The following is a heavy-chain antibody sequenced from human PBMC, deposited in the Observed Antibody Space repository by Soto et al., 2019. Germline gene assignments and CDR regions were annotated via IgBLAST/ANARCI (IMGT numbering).Heavy chain of an antibody. Sequence: ETLSLTCTVSGGSISSYYWSWIRQPPGKGLEWIGYIYYSGSTNYNPSLKSRVTISVDTSKNQFSLKLSSVTAADTAVYYCARGTIEQWDYFDYWGQGTLVTVSS. CDR1: GGSISSYY. CDR3: ARGTIEQWDYFDY. J-gene: IGHJ4*02. CDR2: IYYSGST. V-gene: IGHV4-59*01. D-gene: IGHD1-26*01.